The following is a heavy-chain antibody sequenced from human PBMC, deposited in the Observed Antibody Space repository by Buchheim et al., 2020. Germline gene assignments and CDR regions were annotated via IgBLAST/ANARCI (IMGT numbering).Heavy chain of an antibody. CDR3: ARRVVSAVTRHDY. Sequence: EVQLVESGGGLVQPGGSLTLSCTASGFTFSGYSMSWVRQAPGKGLEWISYISSSSGTIYHAASVKGRFTTSRDNARNLLYVPMNSLRAEDTAVYYCARRVVSAVTRHDYWGQGAL. D-gene: IGHD2-21*01. CDR1: GFTFSGYS. V-gene: IGHV3-48*04. J-gene: IGHJ4*02. CDR2: ISSSSGTI.